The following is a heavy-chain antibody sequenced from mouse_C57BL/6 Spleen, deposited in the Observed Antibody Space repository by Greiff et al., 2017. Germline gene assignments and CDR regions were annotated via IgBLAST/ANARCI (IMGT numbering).Heavy chain of an antibody. CDR1: GFTFSDYG. CDR3: APLRAY. Sequence: EVKLVESGGGLVKPGVSLKLSCAASGFTFSDYGMHWVRQAPEKGLAWVAYISSGSSTIYYADTVKGRFTISRDNAKNTLFLQMTSLRSEDTAMYYCAPLRAYWGQGTLVTVSA. V-gene: IGHV5-17*01. CDR2: ISSGSSTI. J-gene: IGHJ3*01.